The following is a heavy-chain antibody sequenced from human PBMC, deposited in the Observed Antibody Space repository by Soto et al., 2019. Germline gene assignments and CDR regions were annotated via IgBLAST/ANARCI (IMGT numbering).Heavy chain of an antibody. CDR3: ARHDSRIVATFDFDY. D-gene: IGHD5-12*01. CDR1: GGSISSYY. Sequence: SETLSLTCTVSGGSISSYYWSWIRQPPGKGLEWIGYIYYSGSTNYNPSLKSRVTISVDTSKNQFSLKLSSVTAADTAVYYCARHDSRIVATFDFDYWGQGTLVTVSS. V-gene: IGHV4-59*08. J-gene: IGHJ4*02. CDR2: IYYSGST.